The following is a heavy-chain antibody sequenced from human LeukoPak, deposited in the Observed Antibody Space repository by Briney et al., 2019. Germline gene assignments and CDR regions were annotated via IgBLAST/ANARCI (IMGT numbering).Heavy chain of an antibody. V-gene: IGHV3-30*18. CDR1: GFTFSSYG. Sequence: PGGSLRLSCAASGFTFSSYGMHWVRQAPGKGLEWVAVISYDGSNKYYADSVKGRFTISRDNSKNTLYLQMNSLRAEDTAVYYCAKPETRYGDYDYWGQGTLVTVSS. J-gene: IGHJ4*02. CDR3: AKPETRYGDYDY. D-gene: IGHD4-17*01. CDR2: ISYDGSNK.